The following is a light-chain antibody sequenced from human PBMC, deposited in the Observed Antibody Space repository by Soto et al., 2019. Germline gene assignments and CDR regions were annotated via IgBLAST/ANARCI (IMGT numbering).Light chain of an antibody. V-gene: IGKV3-20*01. Sequence: EVVFRHSSCTVSLSPVSRDSLSCRSSQNLSRYFLAWYQHKPGQAPRLLISGASRRATGIPDRFSGAGSGTDFTLTISRLEPEDFALYYCQQHDILPITFGQGTRLENK. CDR3: QQHDILPIT. CDR2: GAS. CDR1: QNLSRYF. J-gene: IGKJ5*01.